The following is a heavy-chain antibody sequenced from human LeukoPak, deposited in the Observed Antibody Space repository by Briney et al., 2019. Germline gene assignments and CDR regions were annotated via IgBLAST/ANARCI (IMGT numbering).Heavy chain of an antibody. CDR3: ARWEYSSSSYRLDP. CDR2: IIPILGIA. J-gene: IGHJ5*02. V-gene: IGHV1-69*02. CDR1: GGTFSSYT. Sequence: SVKVSCKASGGTFSSYTISWVRQAPGQGLEWMGRIIPILGIANYAQKFQGRVTITADKSTSTAYMELSSLRSEDTAVYYRARWEYSSSSYRLDPWGQGTLVTVSS. D-gene: IGHD6-6*01.